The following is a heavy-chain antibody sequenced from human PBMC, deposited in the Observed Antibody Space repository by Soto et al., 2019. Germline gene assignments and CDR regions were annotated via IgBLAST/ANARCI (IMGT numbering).Heavy chain of an antibody. J-gene: IGHJ4*02. Sequence: SETLSLTCPVSGGSISRGGYYWRWLRPHPGKGLEWIGYIYYSGSTYYNPSLKSRVTMSVDTSKNQFSLKLSSVTAADTAVYYCARADNYYDSSGYYTDYWGQGTLVTVSS. CDR1: GGSISRGGYY. D-gene: IGHD3-22*01. CDR2: IYYSGST. CDR3: ARADNYYDSSGYYTDY. V-gene: IGHV4-31*03.